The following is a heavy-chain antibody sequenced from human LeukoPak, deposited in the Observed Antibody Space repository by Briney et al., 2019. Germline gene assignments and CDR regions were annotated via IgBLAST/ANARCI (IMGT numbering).Heavy chain of an antibody. CDR3: AKDYGDYRGDDAFDI. V-gene: IGHV3-23*01. D-gene: IGHD4-17*01. Sequence: PGGSLRLSCAASGFTFSSYAMNWVRQAPGKGLEWLSVISGSGGSTYYGDSVKGRFNISRDNSKNTLYLQMSSLRAEDTAVYYCAKDYGDYRGDDAFDIWGQGTMVTVSS. CDR1: GFTFSSYA. J-gene: IGHJ3*02. CDR2: ISGSGGST.